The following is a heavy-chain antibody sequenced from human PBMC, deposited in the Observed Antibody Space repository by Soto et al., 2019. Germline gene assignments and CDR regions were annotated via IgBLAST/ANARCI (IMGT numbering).Heavy chain of an antibody. CDR2: ISTYNGNT. D-gene: IGHD2-8*01. CDR3: ARDPYHVLMLNAPNLYGMDV. CDR1: GYTFTTYD. V-gene: IGHV1-18*01. J-gene: IGHJ6*02. Sequence: QVQLVQSGAEVKKPRASVKVSCKASGYTFTTYDISWVRQAPGQGLEWMGRISTYNGNTNYPQSLQGRLTMTTDTSTTTAYMELRNLRSDDTAVYYCARDPYHVLMLNAPNLYGMDVWGQGTTVTVSS.